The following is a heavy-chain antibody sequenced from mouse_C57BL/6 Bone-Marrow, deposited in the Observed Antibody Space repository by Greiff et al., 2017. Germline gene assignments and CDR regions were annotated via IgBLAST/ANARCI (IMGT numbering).Heavy chain of an antibody. CDR1: GYTFTSYW. CDR2: IYPGSGST. V-gene: IGHV1-55*01. Sequence: QVQLQQPGAELVKPGASVKMSCKASGYTFTSYWITWVKQRPGQGLEWIGDIYPGSGSTNYNEKFKSKATLTVDTSSSTAYMQLSSLTSEDSAVYYCAREGGETTVVELDWGQGTTLTVSS. CDR3: AREGGETTVVELD. J-gene: IGHJ2*01. D-gene: IGHD1-1*01.